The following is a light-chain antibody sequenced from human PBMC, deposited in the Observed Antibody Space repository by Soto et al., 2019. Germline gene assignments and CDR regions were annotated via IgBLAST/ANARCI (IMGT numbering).Light chain of an antibody. V-gene: IGKV3-20*01. Sequence: EIVLTQSPGTLYLSPGERATLSCRASQSVSSNYLAWYQQKRGQAPRLLIYAASARATGIPDRFSGSGSGTDFTLTISRLEPADFAVYFWQLYGSSPPRYTFGQGTKLESK. CDR1: QSVSSNY. J-gene: IGKJ2*01. CDR2: AAS. CDR3: QLYGSSPPRYT.